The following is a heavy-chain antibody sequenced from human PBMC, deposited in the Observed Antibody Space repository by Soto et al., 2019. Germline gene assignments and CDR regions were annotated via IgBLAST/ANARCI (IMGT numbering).Heavy chain of an antibody. D-gene: IGHD5-12*01. J-gene: IGHJ6*03. V-gene: IGHV4-59*01. CDR1: GGSISSYY. CDR3: ARDSGFGAVATSYYYMDV. CDR2: IYYSGST. Sequence: SETLSLTCTVSGGSISSYYWSWIRQPPGKGLEWIGYIYYSGSTNYNPSLKSRVTISVDTSKNQFSLKLSSVTAADPAVYYCARDSGFGAVATSYYYMDVWGKGTTVTVSS.